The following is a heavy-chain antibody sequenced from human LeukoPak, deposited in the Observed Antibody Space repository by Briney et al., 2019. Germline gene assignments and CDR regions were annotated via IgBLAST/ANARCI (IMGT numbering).Heavy chain of an antibody. J-gene: IGHJ4*02. V-gene: IGHV3-23*01. CDR2: ISGSGGST. D-gene: IGHD6-6*01. Sequence: GGSLRLSCAASGFTVSSNYMSWVRQAPGKGLEWVSAISGSGGSTYYADSVKGRFTISRDNSKNTLYLQMNSLRAEDTAVYYCAKCGWREYGMFDYWGQGTLVTVSS. CDR1: GFTVSSNY. CDR3: AKCGWREYGMFDY.